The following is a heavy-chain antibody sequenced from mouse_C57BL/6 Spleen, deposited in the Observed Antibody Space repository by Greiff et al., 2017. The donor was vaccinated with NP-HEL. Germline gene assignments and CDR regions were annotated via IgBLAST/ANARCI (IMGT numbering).Heavy chain of an antibody. J-gene: IGHJ2*01. CDR1: GYTFTSYW. D-gene: IGHD1-1*01. Sequence: QVQLKQPGTELVKPGASVKLSCKASGYTFTSYWMHWVKQRPGQGLEWIGNINPSNGGTNYNEKFKSKATLTVDKSSSTAYMQLSSLTSEDSAVYYCARSGFITTVVATGNYFDYWGQGTTLTVSS. CDR3: ARSGFITTVVATGNYFDY. CDR2: INPSNGGT. V-gene: IGHV1-53*01.